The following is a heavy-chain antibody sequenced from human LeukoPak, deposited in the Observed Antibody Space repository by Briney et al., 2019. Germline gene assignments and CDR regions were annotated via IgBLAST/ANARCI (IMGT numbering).Heavy chain of an antibody. D-gene: IGHD2-15*01. CDR2: IYYSGST. CDR3: ARHGALCTGGSCTQFDP. J-gene: IGHJ5*02. V-gene: IGHV4-39*01. CDR1: GGSISSSNYY. Sequence: SETLSLTCTVSGGSISSSNYYWGWIRQPPGKGLEWIGTIYYSGSTYYNSSLKSRVTISVDTSKNHFSLKVSSVTATDTAMYYCARHGALCTGGSCTQFDPWGQGTLVTVSS.